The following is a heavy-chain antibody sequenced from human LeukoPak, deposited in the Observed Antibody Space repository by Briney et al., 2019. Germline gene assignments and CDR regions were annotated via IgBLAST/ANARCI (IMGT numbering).Heavy chain of an antibody. D-gene: IGHD6-13*01. CDR3: ARAVIAAASYYYYGMDV. J-gene: IGHJ6*02. V-gene: IGHV3-11*05. Sequence: GGSLRLSCAASGLTFSDYYMSWIRQTPGKGLEWVSYISSSSSYTNYAVSVKGRFTISRDNAKNSLYLQMNSLRAEDTAVYYCARAVIAAASYYYYGMDVWGQGTTVTVSS. CDR1: GLTFSDYY. CDR2: ISSSSSYT.